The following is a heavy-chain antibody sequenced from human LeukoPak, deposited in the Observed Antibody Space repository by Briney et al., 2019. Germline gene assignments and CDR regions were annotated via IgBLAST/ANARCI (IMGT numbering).Heavy chain of an antibody. D-gene: IGHD3-22*01. CDR3: AKNPGSYYYDSSGYPTFWE. CDR1: GFTFSSYG. V-gene: IGHV3-30*02. J-gene: IGHJ4*02. Sequence: PGRSLRLSCAASGFTFSSYGMHWVRQAPGKGLEWVAFIRYDGSNKYYADSVKGRFTISRDNSKNTLYLQMNSLRAEDTAVYYCAKNPGSYYYDSSGYPTFWEWGQGTLVTVSS. CDR2: IRYDGSNK.